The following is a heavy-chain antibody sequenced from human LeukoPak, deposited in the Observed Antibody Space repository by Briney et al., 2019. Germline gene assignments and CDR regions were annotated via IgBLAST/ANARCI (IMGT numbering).Heavy chain of an antibody. D-gene: IGHD3-9*01. Sequence: SETLSLTCTVSGGSISSYYWSWIRQPPGKGLEWIGYIYYSGSTNYNPSLKSRVTISVDTSKNQFSLKLSSVTAADTAVYYCARVLTGYPLSWFDPWGQGTLVTASS. V-gene: IGHV4-59*01. CDR1: GGSISSYY. CDR2: IYYSGST. CDR3: ARVLTGYPLSWFDP. J-gene: IGHJ5*02.